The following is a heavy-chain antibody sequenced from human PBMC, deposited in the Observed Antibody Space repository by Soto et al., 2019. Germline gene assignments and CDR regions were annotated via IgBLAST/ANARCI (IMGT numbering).Heavy chain of an antibody. CDR1: GFTFSSYA. CDR3: ARAHDYYDSSGYYYGYFDY. V-gene: IGHV3-30-3*01. CDR2: ISYDGSNK. Sequence: PGGSLRLSCAASGFTFSSYAMHWVRQAPGKGLEWVAVISYDGSNKYYADSVKGRFTISRDNSKNTLYLQMNSLRAEDTAVYYCARAHDYYDSSGYYYGYFDYWGQGXLVTVSS. D-gene: IGHD3-22*01. J-gene: IGHJ4*02.